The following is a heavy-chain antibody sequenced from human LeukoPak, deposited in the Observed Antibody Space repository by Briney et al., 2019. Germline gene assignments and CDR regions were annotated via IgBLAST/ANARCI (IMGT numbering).Heavy chain of an antibody. V-gene: IGHV4-38-2*01. CDR3: ARGAHDSSGYYYEFVFYFDY. D-gene: IGHD3-22*01. CDR2: IYHSGST. CDR1: GYSMSSGYY. J-gene: IGHJ4*02. Sequence: SETLSLTCAVSGYSMSSGYYRGWIRQPPGKGLEWIGSIYHSGSTYYNPSLKSRVTISVDTSKNQFSLKLSSVTAADTDVYYCARGAHDSSGYYYEFVFYFDYWGQGTLVTVSS.